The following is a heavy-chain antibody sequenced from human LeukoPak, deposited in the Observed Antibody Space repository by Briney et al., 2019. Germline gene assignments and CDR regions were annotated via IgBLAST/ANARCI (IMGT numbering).Heavy chain of an antibody. J-gene: IGHJ4*02. Sequence: PSETMSLTCGVSGGSISDTNWWAWFRQPPGKGLEWIGEVNLQGSTNYNPSLKSRVTISVDKSKNQFSLELTSVTAADTAVYYCARYGSGSYIDYWGQGTLVTVSS. CDR1: GGSISDTNW. CDR2: VNLQGST. D-gene: IGHD3-10*01. V-gene: IGHV4-4*02. CDR3: ARYGSGSYIDY.